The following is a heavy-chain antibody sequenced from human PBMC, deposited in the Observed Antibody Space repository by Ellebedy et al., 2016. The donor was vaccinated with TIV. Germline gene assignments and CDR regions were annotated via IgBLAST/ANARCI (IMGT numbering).Heavy chain of an antibody. CDR1: GYTFTSYG. CDR3: ARGGAYCGSTSCYGTDFQH. D-gene: IGHD2-2*01. Sequence: ASVKVSCKASGYTFTSYGISWVRQAPGQGLEWMGWISAYNGNTNYAQKLQGRVTMTTDTSTSTAYMELRSLRSDDTAVYYCARGGAYCGSTSCYGTDFQHWGQGTLVTVSS. V-gene: IGHV1-18*01. CDR2: ISAYNGNT. J-gene: IGHJ1*01.